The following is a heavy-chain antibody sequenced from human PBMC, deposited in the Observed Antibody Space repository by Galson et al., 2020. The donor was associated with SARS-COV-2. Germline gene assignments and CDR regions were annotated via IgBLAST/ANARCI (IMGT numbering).Heavy chain of an antibody. Sequence: GGSLRLSCAASGLTFSNTEMNWVRQAPGKGLEWLSYISMSGITIYYADSVKGRFTISRDNAANSLYLQMNSLRAADTGIYYCATGDVWFESWGQGTLVTVSS. V-gene: IGHV3-48*03. CDR3: ATGDVWFES. CDR1: GLTFSNTE. J-gene: IGHJ5*01. CDR2: ISMSGITI. D-gene: IGHD7-27*01.